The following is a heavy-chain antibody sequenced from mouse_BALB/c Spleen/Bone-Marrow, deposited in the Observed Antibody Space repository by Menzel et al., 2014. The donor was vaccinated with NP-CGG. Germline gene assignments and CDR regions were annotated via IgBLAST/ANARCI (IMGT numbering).Heavy chain of an antibody. CDR2: IRNKAYGYTT. J-gene: IGHJ4*01. Sequence: EVKLVESGGGLVQPGGSLRLSCTTSGFTFTDYYMSWVRQPPGKALEWLAFIRNKAYGYTTEYSASVRGRFTISRDNSQSILYLQMNTLRAEESATYYCARFPMDYWGQGTSVTVSS. V-gene: IGHV7-3*02. CDR3: ARFPMDY. CDR1: GFTFTDYY.